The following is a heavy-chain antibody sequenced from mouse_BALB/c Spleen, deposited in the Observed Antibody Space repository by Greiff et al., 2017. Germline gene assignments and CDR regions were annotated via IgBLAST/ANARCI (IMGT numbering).Heavy chain of an antibody. V-gene: IGHV1-55*01. CDR3: ARRGLLRLRNYAMDY. J-gene: IGHJ4*01. Sequence: VQLQQPGAELVKPGTSVKLSCKASGYNFTSYWINWVKLRPGQGLEWIGDIYPGSGSTNYNEKFKGKATFTADTSSNTAYMQLSSLTSEDSAVYYCARRGLLRLRNYAMDYWGQGTSVTVSS. CDR2: IYPGSGST. CDR1: GYNFTSYW. D-gene: IGHD1-2*01.